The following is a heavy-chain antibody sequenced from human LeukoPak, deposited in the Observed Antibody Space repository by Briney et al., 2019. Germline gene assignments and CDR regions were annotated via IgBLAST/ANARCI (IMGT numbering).Heavy chain of an antibody. V-gene: IGHV1-69*13. Sequence: EASVKVSCKASGGTFSSYAISWERQAPGQGLEWMGGIIPIFGTANYAQKFQGRVTITADESTSTAYMELSSLRSEDTVVYYCARDQGYSYGPRKYYFDYWGQGTLVTVSS. CDR1: GGTFSSYA. CDR3: ARDQGYSYGPRKYYFDY. D-gene: IGHD5-18*01. CDR2: IIPIFGTA. J-gene: IGHJ4*02.